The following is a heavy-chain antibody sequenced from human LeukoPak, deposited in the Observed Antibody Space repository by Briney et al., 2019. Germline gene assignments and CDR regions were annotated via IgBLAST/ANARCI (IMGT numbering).Heavy chain of an antibody. Sequence: GGSLRLSCAASGFTFSSYAMSWVRQAPGKGLEWVANIKQDGSEKYYVDSMRGRFTISRDNAKNSLYLQMNILRAEDTAVYYCAREISSWYRSEGRFDPWGQGTLVTVSS. D-gene: IGHD6-13*01. CDR2: IKQDGSEK. CDR3: AREISSWYRSEGRFDP. J-gene: IGHJ5*02. CDR1: GFTFSSYA. V-gene: IGHV3-7*01.